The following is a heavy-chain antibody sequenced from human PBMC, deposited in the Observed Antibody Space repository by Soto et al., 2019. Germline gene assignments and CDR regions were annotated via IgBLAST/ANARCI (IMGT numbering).Heavy chain of an antibody. V-gene: IGHV4-31*03. CDR1: GGSISSGGYY. Sequence: QVQLQESGPGLVKPSQTLSLTCTVSGGSISSGGYYWSWIRQHQGKGLEWIGYIYYSGSTYYNTSLKSRVTIQVDTSKNQFSLKLSSVTAADTAVYYCARDSRGDYGDYEAFDIWGQGTMVTLSS. D-gene: IGHD4-17*01. CDR3: ARDSRGDYGDYEAFDI. CDR2: IYYSGST. J-gene: IGHJ3*02.